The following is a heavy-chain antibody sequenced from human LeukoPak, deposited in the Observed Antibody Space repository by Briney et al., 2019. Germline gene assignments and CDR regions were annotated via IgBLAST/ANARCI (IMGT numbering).Heavy chain of an antibody. CDR2: ISYDGSNK. J-gene: IGHJ4*02. D-gene: IGHD3-16*01. CDR3: ARMLNGGIDY. V-gene: IGHV3-30-3*01. Sequence: GRSLRLSCAASGFTFSSYAMHWVRQAPGKGLEWVAVISYDGSNKYYADSVKGRFTISRDNSKNTLYLQMNSLRAEDTAVYYCARMLNGGIDYWGQGTLVTVSP. CDR1: GFTFSSYA.